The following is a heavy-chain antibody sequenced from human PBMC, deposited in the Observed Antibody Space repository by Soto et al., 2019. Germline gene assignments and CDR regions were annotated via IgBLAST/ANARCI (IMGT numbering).Heavy chain of an antibody. Sequence: ASVKVSCKASGYTFTNHDVSWVRQAPGQGLEWMGWISVYNGNTNYAQKLQDRVTMTRDTSTGTAYMELRSLRSDDTAVYYCARTSVTAYSFYGMDVWGQGLKVTVSS. CDR3: ARTSVTAYSFYGMDV. D-gene: IGHD2-21*02. CDR1: GYTFTNHD. CDR2: ISVYNGNT. J-gene: IGHJ6*02. V-gene: IGHV1-18*01.